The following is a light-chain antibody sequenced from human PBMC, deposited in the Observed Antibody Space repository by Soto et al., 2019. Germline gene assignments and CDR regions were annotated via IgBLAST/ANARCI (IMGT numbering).Light chain of an antibody. CDR3: QSYKSRLSAVV. V-gene: IGLV1-40*01. Sequence: QSVLTQPPSVSGAPGQRVTISCTGNSSNIGAGFDVHWYQQLPGTAPKLLIYDNSNRPSVVPDRFSGSKSGTSASLAITGLQAEDGTDYYCQSYKSRLSAVVFGGGTKQTVL. CDR2: DNS. CDR1: SSNIGAGFD. J-gene: IGLJ2*01.